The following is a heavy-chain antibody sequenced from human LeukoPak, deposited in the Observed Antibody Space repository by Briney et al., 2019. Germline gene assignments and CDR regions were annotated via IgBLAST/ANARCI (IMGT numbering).Heavy chain of an antibody. D-gene: IGHD3-9*01. CDR3: AKGPNYDILTGWRKTHNAFDI. CDR1: GFTFSSYG. J-gene: IGHJ3*02. V-gene: IGHV3-30*02. CDR2: IRNGGSNK. Sequence: GGSLRLSCAASGFTFSSYGMHWVRQAPGKGREWVASIRNGGSNKYYADSVKGRFTISRDNSKNTLYLQMNSLRPEDTAVYYCAKGPNYDILTGWRKTHNAFDIWGQGTMVTVSS.